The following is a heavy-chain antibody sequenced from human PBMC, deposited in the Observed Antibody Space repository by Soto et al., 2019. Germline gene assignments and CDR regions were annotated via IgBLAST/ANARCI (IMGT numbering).Heavy chain of an antibody. J-gene: IGHJ6*02. D-gene: IGHD2-2*01. CDR2: IIPIFGTA. V-gene: IGHV1-69*13. Sequence: ASVKVSCKASGGTFSSYAISWVRQAPGQGLEWMGGIIPIFGTANYAQKFQGRVTITADESTSTAYMELSSLRSEDTAVYYCARAVCSSTSCYVGYYYYGMDVWGQGTTVTVSS. CDR3: ARAVCSSTSCYVGYYYYGMDV. CDR1: GGTFSSYA.